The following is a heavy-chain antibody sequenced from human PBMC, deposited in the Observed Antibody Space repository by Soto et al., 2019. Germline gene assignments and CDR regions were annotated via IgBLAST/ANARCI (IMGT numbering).Heavy chain of an antibody. CDR1: GFTFSNFG. Sequence: VQLVESGGGMIQPGKSLRLSCVGSGFTFSNFGMHWVRQAPGKGLEWVAGISYDGRSESYVDSVRGRFTLSRDNSKNTLSLQMISLRPEDTGVYYCAKDLDVVMVLSATRGLDVWGQGTTVTVS. CDR3: AKDLDVVMVLSATRGLDV. V-gene: IGHV3-30*18. CDR2: ISYDGRSE. J-gene: IGHJ6*02. D-gene: IGHD2-15*01.